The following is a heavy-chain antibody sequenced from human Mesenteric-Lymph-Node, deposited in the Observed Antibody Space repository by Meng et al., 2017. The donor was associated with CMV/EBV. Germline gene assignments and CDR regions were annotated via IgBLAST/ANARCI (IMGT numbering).Heavy chain of an antibody. D-gene: IGHD6-6*01. Sequence: GESLKISCAASGFIFSAYGMHWVRQAPGKGLEWVSYISSSSSTIYYADSVKGRFTISRDNAKNSLYLQMNSLRAEDTAVYYCARARRYSSSPRPYYYYYYGMDVWGQGTTVTVSS. CDR1: GFIFSAYG. J-gene: IGHJ6*02. CDR3: ARARRYSSSPRPYYYYYYGMDV. V-gene: IGHV3-48*04. CDR2: ISSSSSTI.